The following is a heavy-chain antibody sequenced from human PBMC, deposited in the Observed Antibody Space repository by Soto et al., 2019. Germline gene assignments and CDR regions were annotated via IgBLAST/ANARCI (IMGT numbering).Heavy chain of an antibody. CDR3: ARRDFSSGWQN. D-gene: IGHD6-19*01. CDR2: IYYSGST. CDR1: GGSISSYY. J-gene: IGHJ4*02. Sequence: PLEILSLTCTVSGGSISSYYWSWIRQPPGKGLEWIGYIYYSGSTNYNPSLKSRVTISVDTSKNQFSLKLSSVTAADTAVYYCARRDFSSGWQNWGQGTLVTVS. V-gene: IGHV4-59*01.